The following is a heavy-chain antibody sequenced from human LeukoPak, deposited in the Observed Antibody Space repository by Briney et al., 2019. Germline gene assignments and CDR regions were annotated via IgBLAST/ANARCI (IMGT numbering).Heavy chain of an antibody. J-gene: IGHJ5*02. D-gene: IGHD6-6*01. CDR1: GFTFSDYS. CDR2: VNFGGHMT. V-gene: IGHV3-23*01. Sequence: PGGSLRLTCAASGFTFSDYSMVWVRQAPGRGPEWVSGVNFGGHMTDYTASMRGRFTISRDNFKNTVYLQMNSLRAEDTAIYFCAKLGVSSSDLSWFDPWGQGTLVTVSS. CDR3: AKLGVSSSDLSWFDP.